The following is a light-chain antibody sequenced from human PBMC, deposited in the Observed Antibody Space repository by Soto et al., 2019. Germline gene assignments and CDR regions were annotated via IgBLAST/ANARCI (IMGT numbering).Light chain of an antibody. V-gene: IGLV2-14*01. Sequence: QSVLTQPASVSGSPGQSITVSCTGTTSKVGGHNYVSWFQHHPGQAPKLLIYEVTTRPSGVSTRFSGSKSGNTASLTISGLQAEDEADYHCSSYSSSGTLFVFGTGTKVTVL. CDR1: TSKVGGHNY. J-gene: IGLJ1*01. CDR3: SSYSSSGTLFV. CDR2: EVT.